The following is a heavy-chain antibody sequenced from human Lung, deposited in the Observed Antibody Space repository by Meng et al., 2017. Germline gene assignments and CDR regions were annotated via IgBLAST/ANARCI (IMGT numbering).Heavy chain of an antibody. J-gene: IGHJ4*02. Sequence: HLQLWGPGLFKPSETLSLTCVGSGGSFSDYYWSWIRQPPGKGLEWIGEINHSGSTNYNPSLESRATISVDTSQNNLSLKLSSVTAADSAVYYCARGPTTMAHDFDYWGQGTLVTVSS. CDR2: INHSGST. V-gene: IGHV4-34*01. CDR1: GGSFSDYY. CDR3: ARGPTTMAHDFDY. D-gene: IGHD4-11*01.